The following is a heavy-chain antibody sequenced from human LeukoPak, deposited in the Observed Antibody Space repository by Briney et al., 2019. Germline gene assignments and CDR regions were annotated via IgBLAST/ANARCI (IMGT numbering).Heavy chain of an antibody. CDR3: ARDIATTPVY. CDR2: ITNDGSGA. D-gene: IGHD5-12*01. CDR1: GFTFSNYL. Sequence: GGSLRLSCTASGFTFSNYLMHWVRQAPGKGLVWVSRITNDGSGATYADSVKGRFTISRDNAKNTVYLQMNSLRAEDTAVYYCARDIATTPVYWGQGTLVTVPS. J-gene: IGHJ4*02. V-gene: IGHV3-74*01.